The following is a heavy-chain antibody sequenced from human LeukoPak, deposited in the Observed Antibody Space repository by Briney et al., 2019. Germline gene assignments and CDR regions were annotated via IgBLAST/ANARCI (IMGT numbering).Heavy chain of an antibody. V-gene: IGHV3-21*06. J-gene: IGHJ4*02. CDR3: GTWTTVASYFDY. CDR1: GFTFSTYS. Sequence: GGSLRLSCAASGFTFSTYSMNWVRQAPGRGLEWVSSITSSSTYIYYADSVKGRFTISRDNARNSLYLQMNSLRAGDTAVYYCGTWTTVASYFDYWGQGALVTVSS. CDR2: ITSSSTYI. D-gene: IGHD4-17*01.